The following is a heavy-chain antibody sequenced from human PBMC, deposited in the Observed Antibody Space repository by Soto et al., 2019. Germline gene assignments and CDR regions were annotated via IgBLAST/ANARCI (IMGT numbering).Heavy chain of an antibody. CDR3: ARDFRVATILTGYYYYYGMDV. D-gene: IGHD5-12*01. J-gene: IGHJ6*02. CDR1: GFTFSSYA. CDR2: ISYDGSNK. V-gene: IGHV3-30-3*01. Sequence: GGSLRLSCAASGFTFSSYAMHWVRQAPGKGLEWVAVISYDGSNKYYADSVKGRFTISRDNSKNTLYLQMNSLRAEDTAVYYCARDFRVATILTGYYYYYGMDVWGQGTTVTVSS.